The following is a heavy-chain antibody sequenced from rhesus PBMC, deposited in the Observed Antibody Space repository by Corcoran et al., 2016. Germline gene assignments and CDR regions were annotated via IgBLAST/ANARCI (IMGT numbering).Heavy chain of an antibody. CDR3: ARDQEGAAAGAY. CDR1: GFSFSDYY. V-gene: IGHV3S18*01. Sequence: EVQLVESGGGLAKPGGSLRLSCAASGFSFSDYYMYWVRQAPGKGVEWVSGISYTGGSTYYADSVKGRFTISRENAKNTLYLQMDSLRAEDTAVYYCARDQEGAAAGAYWGQGVLVTVSS. CDR2: ISYTGGST. D-gene: IGHD6-31*01. J-gene: IGHJ4*01.